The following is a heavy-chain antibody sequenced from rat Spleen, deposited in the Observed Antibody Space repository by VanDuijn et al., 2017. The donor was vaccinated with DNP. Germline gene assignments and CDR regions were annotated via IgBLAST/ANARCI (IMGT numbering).Heavy chain of an antibody. V-gene: IGHV5-7*01. J-gene: IGHJ3*01. CDR2: IIYDGSGT. CDR3: TRQRLNWFSY. CDR1: GFTFSDYS. Sequence: EVQLVESGGGLVQPGRSLKLSCEASGFTFSDYSMAWVRQAPKKGLEWVAMIIYDGSGTYYGDSVKGRFTISRDNAKNTLHLQMDSLRSEDTATYYCTRQRLNWFSYWGQGTLVTVSS.